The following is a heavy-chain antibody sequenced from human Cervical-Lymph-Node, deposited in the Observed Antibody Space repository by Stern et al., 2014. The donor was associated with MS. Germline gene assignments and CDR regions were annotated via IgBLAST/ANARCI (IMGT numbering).Heavy chain of an antibody. CDR1: GGSISSSNW. V-gene: IGHV4-4*02. Sequence: VQLVESGPGLVKPSGTLSLTCAVSGGSISSSNWWSWVRQPPGKGLEWIGEIYHSGSTNYNPSLKSRVPISVDKSKNQFSLKLSSVTAADTAVYYCASVQQQLVPWFDPWGQGTLVTVSS. D-gene: IGHD6-13*01. CDR2: IYHSGST. CDR3: ASVQQQLVPWFDP. J-gene: IGHJ5*02.